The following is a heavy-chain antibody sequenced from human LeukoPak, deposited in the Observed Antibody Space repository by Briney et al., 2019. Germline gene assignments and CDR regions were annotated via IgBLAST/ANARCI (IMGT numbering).Heavy chain of an antibody. CDR2: ISPNSGDS. CDR3: AREIGGILVFDY. CDR1: GYKFTGYY. Sequence: GASVKVSCKASGYKFTGYYMHWVRQAPGQGLEWMGWISPNSGDSHHAQKFQGRVTMTRDTSISTAYMELSRLRSDDTAVYYCAREIGGILVFDYWGQGTLVTVSS. V-gene: IGHV1-2*02. D-gene: IGHD5-18*01. J-gene: IGHJ4*02.